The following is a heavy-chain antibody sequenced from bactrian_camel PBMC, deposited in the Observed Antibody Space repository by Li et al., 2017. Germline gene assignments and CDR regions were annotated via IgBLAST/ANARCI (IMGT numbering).Heavy chain of an antibody. CDR1: GSIYGDAC. V-gene: IGHV3S59*01. CDR3: VADCEFRYGHFDFNIGS. J-gene: IGHJ4*01. CDR2: MYSGESST. Sequence: EVQLVESGGGSVQAGGSLRLSCGASGSIYGDACVGWFRQAPGKEREGVAQMYSGESSTYYAHSVKGRFTISHDNAKRTLYLQMNSLKLEDTAMYYCVADCEFRYGHFDFNIGSRGQGTQVTVS. D-gene: IGHD2*01.